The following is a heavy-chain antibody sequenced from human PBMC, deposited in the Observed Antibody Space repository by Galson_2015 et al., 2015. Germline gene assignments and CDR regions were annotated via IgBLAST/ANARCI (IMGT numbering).Heavy chain of an antibody. D-gene: IGHD3-22*01. J-gene: IGHJ3*01. V-gene: IGHV3-33*01. Sequence: SLRLSCAPSGFTFTNYGFHWVRQAPGKGLEWVAVMRYDGVKAFYADSVKGRFTVSRDNSKNTLYLQMDRLRAEDTALYYCARDGDTSGHYGAFDLWGQGTMVPAS. CDR2: MRYDGVKA. CDR1: GFTFTNYG. CDR3: ARDGDTSGHYGAFDL.